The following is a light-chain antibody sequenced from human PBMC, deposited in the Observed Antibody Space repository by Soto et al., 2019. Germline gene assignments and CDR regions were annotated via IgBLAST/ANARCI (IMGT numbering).Light chain of an antibody. CDR2: GSS. CDR3: QQYGASPPVYA. CDR1: RSDRNTF. J-gene: IGKJ2*01. Sequence: EIVLTQSPGTLSLSPGQRATLSCRTRRSDRNTFLAWYQQKPGQAPRLLIYGSSSRATGIPDRFSGSGSGTDFTHTISRLEPEDFAVYYCQQYGASPPVYAFGQGTKLEIK. V-gene: IGKV3-20*01.